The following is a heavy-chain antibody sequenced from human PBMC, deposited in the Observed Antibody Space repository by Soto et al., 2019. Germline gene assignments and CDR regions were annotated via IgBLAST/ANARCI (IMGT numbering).Heavy chain of an antibody. CDR2: ISGSGAYT. CDR3: ARSSGWRHVVGYKYGLHV. J-gene: IGHJ6*02. V-gene: IGHV3-11*06. CDR1: GFIFSDY. Sequence: QVQLVESGGGLVKPGGSLRLSCTGSGFIFSDYMTWIRQAPGKGLEWVSYISGSGAYTKYADSVRGRFTISRDNAKNSLWLQINSLRAEDTAVYYCARSSGWRHVVGYKYGLHVWGQGTTVIVSS. D-gene: IGHD5-18*01.